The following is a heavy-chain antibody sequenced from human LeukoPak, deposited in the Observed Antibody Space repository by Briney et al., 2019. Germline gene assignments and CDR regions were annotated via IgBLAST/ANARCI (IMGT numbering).Heavy chain of an antibody. J-gene: IGHJ3*02. CDR1: GGSISSSSYY. V-gene: IGHV4-39*07. CDR2: IYYSGST. Sequence: KSSGTLSLTCTVSGGSISSSSYYWGWIRQPPGKGLEWIGSIYYSGSTYYNPSLKSRVTISVDTSKNQFSLKLSSVTAADTAVYYCARALYYDFWSGYFDAFDIWGQGTMVTVSS. D-gene: IGHD3-3*01. CDR3: ARALYYDFWSGYFDAFDI.